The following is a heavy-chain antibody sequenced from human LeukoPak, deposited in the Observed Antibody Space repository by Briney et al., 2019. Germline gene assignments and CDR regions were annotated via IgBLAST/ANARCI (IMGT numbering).Heavy chain of an antibody. D-gene: IGHD2-2*01. CDR2: ISYSGSA. Sequence: SETLSLTCTVSGVSISSYYWSWIRQPPGKGLEWIGYISYSGSANYNPSLKSRVTISVDTPKSQFSLKLSSVTAADTALYYCARIDTSWFTFDDWGQGTLVTVSS. CDR1: GVSISSYY. CDR3: ARIDTSWFTFDD. V-gene: IGHV4-59*01. J-gene: IGHJ4*02.